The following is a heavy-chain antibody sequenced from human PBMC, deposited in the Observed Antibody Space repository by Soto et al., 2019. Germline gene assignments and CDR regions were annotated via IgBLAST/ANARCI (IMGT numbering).Heavy chain of an antibody. CDR3: ARDLRGDPWIKLWLSRYYGMDV. J-gene: IGHJ6*02. CDR1: GYTFTGYY. D-gene: IGHD5-18*01. CDR2: INTNIGGT. V-gene: IGHV1-2*02. Sequence: QVQLVQSGAELKKPGASVKVSCKASGYTFTGYYMHWVRQAPGQGLEWMVWINTNIGGTNYAQKFQGRVTMTRYTSLSTAYMELSRLRSDDTAVYYCARDLRGDPWIKLWLSRYYGMDVWGQGTTVTVSS.